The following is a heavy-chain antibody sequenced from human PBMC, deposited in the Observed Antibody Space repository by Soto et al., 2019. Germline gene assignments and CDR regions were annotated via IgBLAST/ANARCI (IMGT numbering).Heavy chain of an antibody. D-gene: IGHD5-12*01. V-gene: IGHV3-30-3*01. Sequence: XGSLRLSCAASGFTFSSYAMHWVRQAPGKGLEWVAVISYDGSNKYYADSVKGRFTISRDNSKNTLYLQMNSLRAEDTAVYYCARDPNRSTWLQSYYFDYWGQGTLVTVSS. J-gene: IGHJ4*02. CDR2: ISYDGSNK. CDR1: GFTFSSYA. CDR3: ARDPNRSTWLQSYYFDY.